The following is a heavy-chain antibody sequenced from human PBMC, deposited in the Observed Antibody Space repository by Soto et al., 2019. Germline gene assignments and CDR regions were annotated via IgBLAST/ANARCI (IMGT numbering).Heavy chain of an antibody. CDR3: AGSYKYGSGTFDAFDI. D-gene: IGHD3-10*01. V-gene: IGHV1-69*01. J-gene: IGHJ3*02. CDR2: IIPIFGTT. CDR1: GGTFSSYA. Sequence: QVQLVQSGTEVKKPGSSVKVSCKASGGTFSSYAISWVRQAPGQGLEWMGGIIPIFGTTNYAQRFQGRVSITAAESTSTTDMELSSLRSEDTAVYYCAGSYKYGSGTFDAFDIWGQGTLVTVSS.